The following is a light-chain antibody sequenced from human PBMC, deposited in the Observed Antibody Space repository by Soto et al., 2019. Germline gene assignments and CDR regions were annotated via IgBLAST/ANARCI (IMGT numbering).Light chain of an antibody. CDR3: CSYSRSSPDA. CDR2: DVS. J-gene: IGLJ1*01. CDR1: SSDVGAYNY. V-gene: IGLV2-14*03. Sequence: RAGSVCRSPGQSNTITCTGTSSDVGAYNYVSWYQHHPGKVPRLMIFDVSNRPSGVSNRFSGSKSGNTASLTISGLQAEDEADYYSCSYSRSSPDAFGAGTKVTVL.